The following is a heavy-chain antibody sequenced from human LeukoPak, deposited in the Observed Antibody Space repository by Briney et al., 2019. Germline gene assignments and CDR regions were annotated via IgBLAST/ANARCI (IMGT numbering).Heavy chain of an antibody. CDR1: GDSISSSSSY. CDR2: INHSGST. V-gene: IGHV4-39*07. J-gene: IGHJ6*03. CDR3: ARVDIGYYDSSGYLLYYYYYMDV. D-gene: IGHD3-22*01. Sequence: SETLSLTCTVSGDSISSSSSYWSWIRQPPGKGLEWIGEINHSGSTNYNPSLKSRVTISVDTSKNQFSLKLSSVTAADTAVYYCARVDIGYYDSSGYLLYYYYYMDVWGKGTTVTVSS.